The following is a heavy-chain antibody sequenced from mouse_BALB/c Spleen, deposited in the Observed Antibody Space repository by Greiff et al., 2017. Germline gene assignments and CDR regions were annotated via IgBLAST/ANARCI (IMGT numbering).Heavy chain of an antibody. Sequence: VQLQQSGPELVKPGASVKIPCKASGYTFTDYNMDWVKQSHGKSLEWIGDINPNNGGTIYNQKFKGKATLTVDKSSSTAYMHLNSLTSEDSAVYYCARRPGSSSGYFDYWGQGTTLTVSS. CDR3: ARRPGSSSGYFDY. D-gene: IGHD1-1*01. CDR2: INPNNGGT. V-gene: IGHV1-18*01. J-gene: IGHJ2*01. CDR1: GYTFTDYN.